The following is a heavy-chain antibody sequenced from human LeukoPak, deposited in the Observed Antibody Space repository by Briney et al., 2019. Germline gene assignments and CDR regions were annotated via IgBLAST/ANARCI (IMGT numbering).Heavy chain of an antibody. Sequence: PGGSLRLSCAASGFTFSSYAMSWVRQAPGKGLEWVSAIDSSGGSTFYPDSVKGRFTISRDNSKNTLYLQMNSLRAEDTAVYYCASHYYYDSSGLFDYWGQGTLVTVSS. CDR3: ASHYYYDSSGLFDY. V-gene: IGHV3-23*01. D-gene: IGHD3-22*01. J-gene: IGHJ4*02. CDR2: IDSSGGST. CDR1: GFTFSSYA.